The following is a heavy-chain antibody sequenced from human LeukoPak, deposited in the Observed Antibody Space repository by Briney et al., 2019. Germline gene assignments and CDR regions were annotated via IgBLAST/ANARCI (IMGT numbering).Heavy chain of an antibody. D-gene: IGHD5-12*01. CDR2: INPNSGGT. Sequence: ASVKVSCKASGYTFTGYYMHWVRQAPGQGLEWTGWINPNSGGTNYAQKFQGRVTMTRDTSISTAYMELSRLRSDDTAVYYCARSIIQWLRFPVDYWGQGTLVTVSS. CDR3: ARSIIQWLRFPVDY. CDR1: GYTFTGYY. J-gene: IGHJ4*02. V-gene: IGHV1-2*02.